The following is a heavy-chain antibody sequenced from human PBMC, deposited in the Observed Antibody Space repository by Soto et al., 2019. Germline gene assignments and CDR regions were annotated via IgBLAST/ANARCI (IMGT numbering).Heavy chain of an antibody. CDR1: GFTFSSYA. CDR3: AGGRYCSTTSCYSFYHYYGMDV. Sequence: QVLLVESGGGVVQPGRSLRLSCAASGFTFSSYAMHWVRQAPGKGLEWVALISYDGSNKYYADSVKGRFTISRDNSKNTLPLQMNSLRPEDTAVYYCAGGRYCSTTSCYSFYHYYGMDVWGQGTTVTVSS. CDR2: ISYDGSNK. J-gene: IGHJ6*02. V-gene: IGHV3-30-3*01. D-gene: IGHD2-2*02.